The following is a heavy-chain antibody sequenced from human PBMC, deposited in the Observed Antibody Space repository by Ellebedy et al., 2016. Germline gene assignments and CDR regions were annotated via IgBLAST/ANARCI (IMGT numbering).Heavy chain of an antibody. Sequence: SETLSLTCNVSGGSISSPRYYWGWIRQSPGKGLEWIASIFYSGATYYNPSLKSRVTISGGTSKNQVSLNLSSVTAADAAVYYCAFGSGYPSSYYYFMDVWGKGTTVTVSS. CDR2: IFYSGAT. CDR3: AFGSGYPSSYYYFMDV. D-gene: IGHD5-12*01. J-gene: IGHJ6*03. CDR1: GGSISSPRYY. V-gene: IGHV4-39*07.